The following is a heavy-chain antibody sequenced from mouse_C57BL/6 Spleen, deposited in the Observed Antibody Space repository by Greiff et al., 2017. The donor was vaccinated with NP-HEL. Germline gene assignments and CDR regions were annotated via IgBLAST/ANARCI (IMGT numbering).Heavy chain of an antibody. CDR3: ARPRIDYYGRTYYVDY. V-gene: IGHV1-52*01. CDR1: GYTFTSYW. D-gene: IGHD1-1*01. Sequence: QVQLQQPGAELVRPGSSVKLSCKASGYTFTSYWMHWVKQRPIQGLEWIGNIDPSDSETHYNQKFKDKATLTVDKSSSTAYMPLSSLTSEDSAVDYCARPRIDYYGRTYYVDYWGKGTTLTVSS. J-gene: IGHJ2*01. CDR2: IDPSDSET.